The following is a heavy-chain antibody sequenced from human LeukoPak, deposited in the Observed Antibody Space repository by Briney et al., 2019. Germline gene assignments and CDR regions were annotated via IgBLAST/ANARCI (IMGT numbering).Heavy chain of an antibody. CDR1: GGSFSGYY. V-gene: IGHV4-34*01. Sequence: SETLSLTCAVYGGSFSGYYWSWIRQPPGKGLEWIGEINHSGGANYNPSLKSRVTISVDTSKNQFSLKLSSVTAADTAVYYCASRWVLCSNSCYRYDYWGQGTLVTVSS. J-gene: IGHJ4*02. D-gene: IGHD2-2*02. CDR2: INHSGGA. CDR3: ASRWVLCSNSCYRYDY.